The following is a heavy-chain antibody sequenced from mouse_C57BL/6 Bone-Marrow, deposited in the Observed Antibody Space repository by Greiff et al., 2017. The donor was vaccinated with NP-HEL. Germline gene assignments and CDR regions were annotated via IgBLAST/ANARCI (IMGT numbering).Heavy chain of an antibody. Sequence: VKLVESGPGLVQPSQSLSITCTVSGFSLTSYGVHWVRQSPGKGLEWLGVIWSGGSTDYNAAFISRLSISKDNSKSQVFFKMNSLQADDTAIYYCARNRLGLYYAMDYWGQGTSVTVSS. CDR2: IWSGGST. V-gene: IGHV2-2*01. J-gene: IGHJ4*01. CDR3: ARNRLGLYYAMDY. CDR1: GFSLTSYG. D-gene: IGHD4-1*01.